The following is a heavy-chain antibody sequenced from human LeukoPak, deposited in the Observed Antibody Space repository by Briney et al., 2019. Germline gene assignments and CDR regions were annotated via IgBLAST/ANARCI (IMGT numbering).Heavy chain of an antibody. CDR3: ARGAEWSENKGRHYYYYYMDV. Sequence: GASVKVSCKASGYTFTGYYMHWVRQAPGQGLEWMGWINPNSGGTNYAQKFQGRVTMTRDTSISTAYMELSRLRSDDTAVYYCARGAEWSENKGRHYYYYYMDVWGKGTTVTVSS. D-gene: IGHD3-3*01. CDR2: INPNSGGT. J-gene: IGHJ6*03. CDR1: GYTFTGYY. V-gene: IGHV1-2*02.